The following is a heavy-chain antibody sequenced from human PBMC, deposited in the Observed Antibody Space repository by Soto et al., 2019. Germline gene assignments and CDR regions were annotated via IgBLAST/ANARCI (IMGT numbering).Heavy chain of an antibody. CDR3: ARPIGSGYSYGRVSNWFDP. CDR1: GYSFTSYW. Sequence: GESLKISCKCSGYSFTSYWIGWVRQMPGKGLEWMGIIYPGDSDTRYSPSFQGQVTISADKSISTAYLQWSSLKASDTAMYYCARPIGSGYSYGRVSNWFDPWGQGTLVTVSS. D-gene: IGHD5-18*01. J-gene: IGHJ5*02. V-gene: IGHV5-51*01. CDR2: IYPGDSDT.